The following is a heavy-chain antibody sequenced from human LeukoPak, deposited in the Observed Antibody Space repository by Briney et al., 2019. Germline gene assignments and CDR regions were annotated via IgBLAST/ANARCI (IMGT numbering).Heavy chain of an antibody. J-gene: IGHJ6*02. D-gene: IGHD3-22*01. Sequence: GGSLRLSCAASGFTFSSYSMNWVRQAPGKGLEWVSSISSSSSYIYYADSVKGRFTISRDNAKNSLYLQMNSLRAEDTAVYYCARVPLVVVIGHGMDVWGQGTTVTVSS. CDR1: GFTFSSYS. CDR2: ISSSSSYI. V-gene: IGHV3-21*01. CDR3: ARVPLVVVIGHGMDV.